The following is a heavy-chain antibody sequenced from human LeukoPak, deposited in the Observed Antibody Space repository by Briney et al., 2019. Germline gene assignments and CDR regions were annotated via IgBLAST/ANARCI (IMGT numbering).Heavy chain of an antibody. CDR1: GGTFSSYA. J-gene: IGHJ4*02. V-gene: IGHV1-69*13. Sequence: SVTVSCKASGGTFSSYAISWVRQAPGQGLEWMGGIIPIFGTANYAQKFQGRVTITADESTSTAYMELSSLRSEDTAVYYCARDPDYYDSSGNNWGQGTLVTVSS. CDR3: ARDPDYYDSSGNN. CDR2: IIPIFGTA. D-gene: IGHD3-22*01.